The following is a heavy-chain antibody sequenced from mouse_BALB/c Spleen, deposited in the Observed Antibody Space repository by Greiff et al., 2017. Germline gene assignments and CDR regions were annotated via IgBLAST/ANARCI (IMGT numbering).Heavy chain of an antibody. CDR3: ARGYRYDDY. CDR1: GYTFTDYY. Sequence: VQLQQSGPELVKPGASVKMSCKASGYTFTDYYMGWVKQSHGESFEWIGRVNPYNGGTSYNQKFKGKATLTVDKSSSTAYMELNSLTSEYSAVYYCARGYRYDDYWGEGTTLTVSS. V-gene: IGHV1-19*01. J-gene: IGHJ2*01. D-gene: IGHD2-14*01. CDR2: VNPYNGGT.